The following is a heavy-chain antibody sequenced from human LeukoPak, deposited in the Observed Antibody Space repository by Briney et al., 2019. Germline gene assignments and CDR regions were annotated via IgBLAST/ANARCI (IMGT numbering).Heavy chain of an antibody. Sequence: GRSLRLSCAASGFTFSSYDMHWVRQAPGKGLEWVAIISYDGNNKYYGDSVKGRFAISRDNSKNTLYLQMNSLRVEDTAVYYCANRNGCWGQGTLVTVSS. V-gene: IGHV3-30*18. CDR2: ISYDGNNK. D-gene: IGHD1-1*01. J-gene: IGHJ4*02. CDR1: GFTFSSYD. CDR3: ANRNGC.